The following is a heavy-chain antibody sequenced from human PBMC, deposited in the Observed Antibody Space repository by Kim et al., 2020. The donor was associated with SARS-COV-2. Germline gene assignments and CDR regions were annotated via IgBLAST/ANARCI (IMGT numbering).Heavy chain of an antibody. V-gene: IGHV3-30*04. CDR2: ISYDGSNK. D-gene: IGHD3-9*01. CDR1: GFTFSSYA. CDR3: ARDRFYYDISYGMDV. Sequence: GGSLRLSCAASGFTFSSYAMHWVRQAPGKGLEWVAVISYDGSNKYYADSVKGRFTISRDNSKNTLYLQMNSLRAEDTAVYYCARDRFYYDISYGMDVWGQGTTVTVSS. J-gene: IGHJ6*02.